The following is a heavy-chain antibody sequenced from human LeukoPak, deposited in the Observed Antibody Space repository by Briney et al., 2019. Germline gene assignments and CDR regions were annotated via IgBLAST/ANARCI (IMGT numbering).Heavy chain of an antibody. Sequence: SETLSLTCTVSGGSISSGGYYWSWIRQHPGKGLEWIGYIYYSGSTYYNPSLKSRVTISVDTSKNQFSLELSSVTAADTAVYFCAREGPRGAFDIWGQGTMVTVSS. V-gene: IGHV4-31*03. J-gene: IGHJ3*02. CDR1: GGSISSGGYY. CDR2: IYYSGST. CDR3: AREGPRGAFDI.